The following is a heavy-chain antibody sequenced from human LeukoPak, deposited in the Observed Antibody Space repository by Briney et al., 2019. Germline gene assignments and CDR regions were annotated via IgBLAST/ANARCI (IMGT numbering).Heavy chain of an antibody. J-gene: IGHJ4*02. D-gene: IGHD6-19*01. CDR2: ISYDGSNK. Sequence: GGSLRLSCAASGFTFSSYGMHWVRQASGKGLEWVAVISYDGSNKYYADSVKGRFTISRDNSKNTLYLQMYSLRAEDTAVYYCAKDRAGYSSGWYVYWGQGTLVTVSS. CDR1: GFTFSSYG. CDR3: AKDRAGYSSGWYVY. V-gene: IGHV3-30*18.